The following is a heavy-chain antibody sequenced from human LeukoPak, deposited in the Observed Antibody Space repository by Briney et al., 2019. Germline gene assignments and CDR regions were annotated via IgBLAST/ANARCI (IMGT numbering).Heavy chain of an antibody. CDR2: IYHSGNT. CDR3: ASTRRAAVAGRFDS. CDR1: GGSISSSNYS. J-gene: IGHJ4*02. V-gene: IGHV4-61*05. Sequence: SETLSLTCTVSGGSISSSNYSWGWIRQPPGKGLEWIGYIYHSGNTNYSPSLESRVTMSVDESKNQFSLRVHFVSAADTAVYYCASTRRAAVAGRFDSWGQGTLVTVSS. D-gene: IGHD6-19*01.